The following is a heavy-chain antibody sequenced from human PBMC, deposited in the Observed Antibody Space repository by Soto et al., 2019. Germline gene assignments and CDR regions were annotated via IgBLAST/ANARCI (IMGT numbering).Heavy chain of an antibody. Sequence: EVQLVESGGGLVQPGGSLRLSCAASGFTFSNYWMTWVRQAPGKGLEWVANIKEDGCERNYVDSLKGRFTISRDNAKNSLYLQMNSLRAEDTAVYYCARAGSENDNWGQGTLVTVSS. D-gene: IGHD3-10*01. CDR1: GFTFSNYW. CDR3: ARAGSENDN. V-gene: IGHV3-7*05. CDR2: IKEDGCER. J-gene: IGHJ4*01.